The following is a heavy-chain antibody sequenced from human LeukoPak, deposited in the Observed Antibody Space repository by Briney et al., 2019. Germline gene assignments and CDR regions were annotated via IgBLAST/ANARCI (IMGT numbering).Heavy chain of an antibody. Sequence: GVSVKVSCKASGFTFTSSAMQWVRQARGQRLEWIGWIVVGSGNTNYAQKFQERVTITRDMSTSTAYMELSSLRSEDTAVYYCAADPNFWSGYYEETQFDPWGQGTLVTVSS. CDR3: AADPNFWSGYYEETQFDP. D-gene: IGHD3-3*01. V-gene: IGHV1-58*02. CDR2: IVVGSGNT. J-gene: IGHJ5*02. CDR1: GFTFTSSA.